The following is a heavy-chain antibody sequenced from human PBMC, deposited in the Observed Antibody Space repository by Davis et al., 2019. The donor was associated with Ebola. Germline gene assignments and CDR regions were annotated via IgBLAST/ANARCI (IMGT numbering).Heavy chain of an antibody. CDR3: ARGYYDSSGPHHGANFDY. V-gene: IGHV4-34*01. D-gene: IGHD3-22*01. J-gene: IGHJ4*02. CDR2: INHSGST. CDR1: GGSFSGYY. Sequence: PSETLSLTCAVYGGSFSGYYWSWIRQPPGKGLEWIGEINHSGSTNYNPSLKSRVTISVDTSKNQFSLKLSSVTAADTAVYYCARGYYDSSGPHHGANFDYWGQGTLVTVSS.